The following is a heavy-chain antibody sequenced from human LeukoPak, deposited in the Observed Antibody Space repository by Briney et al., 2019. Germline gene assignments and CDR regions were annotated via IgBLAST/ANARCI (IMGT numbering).Heavy chain of an antibody. Sequence: GGSLRLSCAASGFTFSSYAMHWVRQAPGKGLEWVAVISYDGSNKYYADSVKGRFTISRDNSKNTLYLQMNSLRAEDTAVYYCARPRTDYYDSSGYYWDAFDIWGQGTMVTVSS. D-gene: IGHD3-22*01. CDR3: ARPRTDYYDSSGYYWDAFDI. J-gene: IGHJ3*02. CDR2: ISYDGSNK. V-gene: IGHV3-30*04. CDR1: GFTFSSYA.